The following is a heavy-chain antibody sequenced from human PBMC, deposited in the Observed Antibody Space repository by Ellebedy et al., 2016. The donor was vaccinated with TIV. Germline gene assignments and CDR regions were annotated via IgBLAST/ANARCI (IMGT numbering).Heavy chain of an antibody. Sequence: GESLKISXAASGFTFSSYAMSWVRQAPGKGLEWVSAISGSGGSTYYADSVKGRFTISRDNSKNTLYLQMNSLRAEDTAVYYCAKARGAVAGIQAYYYGMDVWGQGTTVTVSS. V-gene: IGHV3-23*01. CDR1: GFTFSSYA. CDR3: AKARGAVAGIQAYYYGMDV. J-gene: IGHJ6*02. D-gene: IGHD6-19*01. CDR2: ISGSGGST.